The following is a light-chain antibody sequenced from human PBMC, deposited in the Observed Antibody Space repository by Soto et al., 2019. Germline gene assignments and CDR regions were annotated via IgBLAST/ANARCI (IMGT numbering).Light chain of an antibody. CDR3: QQSYRTPLT. CDR2: GAT. Sequence: DVQMTQSPSSLSASIGDRVTISCRASEPVYKFLNWYQKKPGKALKLLIYGATNLQSGVPSGFSRTGSGTELTLTITSLQAEDFATYSCQQSYRTPLTFGVGT. CDR1: EPVYKF. J-gene: IGKJ4*01. V-gene: IGKV1-39*01.